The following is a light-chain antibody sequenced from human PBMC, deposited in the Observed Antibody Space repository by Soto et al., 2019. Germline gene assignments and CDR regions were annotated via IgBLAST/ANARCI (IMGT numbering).Light chain of an antibody. V-gene: IGKV1-39*01. CDR3: QQSYSTLGT. Sequence: DIQMTQSPSSLSASVGDRVTITCRASQSISSYLNWYQPKPGKAPKLLIYAASSLQSGVPSRFRGSGSGTDFNLTISSLQPEDFATYYCQQSYSTLGTFGQRTKVEIK. CDR1: QSISSY. CDR2: AAS. J-gene: IGKJ1*01.